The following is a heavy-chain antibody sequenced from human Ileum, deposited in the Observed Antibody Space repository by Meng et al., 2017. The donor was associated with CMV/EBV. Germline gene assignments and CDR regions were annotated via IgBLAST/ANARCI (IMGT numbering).Heavy chain of an antibody. J-gene: IGHJ4*02. CDR3: ARPHGASGWYYLDN. CDR2: IDWDDNK. V-gene: IGHV2-70D*14. D-gene: IGHD6-19*01. Sequence: SGPTLVKPTETLTLTCTFSGFSLTTYGMRMSWIRQPPGKALEWLASIDWDDNKFFNTSLKTRLTISKDTSENQVVLTVTNIDPVDTATYYCARPHGASGWYYLDNWGQGTLVTVSS. CDR1: GFSLTTYGMR.